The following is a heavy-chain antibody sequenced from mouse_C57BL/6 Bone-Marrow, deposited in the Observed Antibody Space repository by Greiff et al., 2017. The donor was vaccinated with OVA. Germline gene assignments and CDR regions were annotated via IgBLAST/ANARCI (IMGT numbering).Heavy chain of an antibody. D-gene: IGHD1-1*01. Sequence: EVQLVESGGDLVKPGGSLKLSCAASGFTFSSYGMSWVRQTPDKRLEWVATISSGGSYTISRDNAKNTLYLQMSSLKSEDTAMYYCARHPPGYYGSSYVNFDVWGTGTTVTVSS. J-gene: IGHJ1*03. CDR1: GFTFSSYG. V-gene: IGHV5-6*01. CDR2: ISSGGSY. CDR3: ARHPPGYYGSSYVNFDV.